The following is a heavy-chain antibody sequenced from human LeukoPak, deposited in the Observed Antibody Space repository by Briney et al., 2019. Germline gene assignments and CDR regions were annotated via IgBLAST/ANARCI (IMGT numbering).Heavy chain of an antibody. V-gene: IGHV4-61*02. CDR2: MYTSGNT. CDR3: AREQRRDGYNYVDY. D-gene: IGHD5-24*01. Sequence: ASETLSLTCTVSGGSISSGSYYWSWIRQPAGKGLEWIGRMYTSGNTNYNPSLKSRVTMSVDTSKNQFSLKLSSVTATDTAVYYCAREQRRDGYNYVDYWGQGTLVTVSS. CDR1: GGSISSGSYY. J-gene: IGHJ4*02.